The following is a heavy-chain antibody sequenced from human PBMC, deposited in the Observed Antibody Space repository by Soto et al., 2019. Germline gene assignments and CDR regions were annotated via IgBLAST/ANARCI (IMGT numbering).Heavy chain of an antibody. CDR3: ARTTIVLMVYAIWFDP. CDR1: GGSISSGGYY. CDR2: IYYSGST. J-gene: IGHJ5*02. Sequence: SETLSLTCTVSGGSISSGGYYWSWIRQHPGKGLEWIGYIYYSGSTYYNQSLKSRVTISVDTSKNQFSLKLSSVTAADTSVYYCARTTIVLMVYAIWFDPWGQGTLVTVSS. D-gene: IGHD2-8*01. V-gene: IGHV4-31*03.